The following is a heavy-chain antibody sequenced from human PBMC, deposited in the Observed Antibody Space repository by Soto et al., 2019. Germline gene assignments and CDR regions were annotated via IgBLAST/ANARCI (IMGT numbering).Heavy chain of an antibody. D-gene: IGHD6-13*01. CDR3: VIVAAAAGFDY. J-gene: IGHJ4*02. Sequence: PGKGLEWVGRIKSKTDGGTTDYAAPVKGRFTISRDDSKNPLYLQMNSLKTEDTAVYYCVIVAAAAGFDYWGQGTLVTVSS. V-gene: IGHV3-15*07. CDR2: IKSKTDGGTT.